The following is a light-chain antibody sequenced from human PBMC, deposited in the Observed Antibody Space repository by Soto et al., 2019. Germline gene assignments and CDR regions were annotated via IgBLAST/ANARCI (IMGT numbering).Light chain of an antibody. CDR3: QQYNNWPLYT. Sequence: EIVMTQSPATLCVSPGERATLSCRASQSVSSNLAWYQQKPGQAPRLLIYGASTRATGIPARFSGSGSGTEFTLTISSLQSEDFAVYYCQQYNNWPLYTFGQGTKLEIK. CDR2: GAS. V-gene: IGKV3-15*01. J-gene: IGKJ2*01. CDR1: QSVSSN.